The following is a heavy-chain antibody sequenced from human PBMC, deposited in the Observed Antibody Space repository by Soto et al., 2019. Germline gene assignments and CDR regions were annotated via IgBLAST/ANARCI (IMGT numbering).Heavy chain of an antibody. CDR1: GFTFSSYA. D-gene: IGHD3-10*01. CDR2: ISGRGGST. J-gene: IGHJ4*02. V-gene: IGHV3-23*01. CDR3: AKFESIRGVLNVDY. Sequence: EVQLLESGGGLVQPGGSLRLSCAASGFTFSSYAMSWVRQAPGKGLEWVSAISGRGGSTYYADSVKGRFTISRDNSKNTLYLQMNSLRAEDTAVYYCAKFESIRGVLNVDYWGQGTLVTVSS.